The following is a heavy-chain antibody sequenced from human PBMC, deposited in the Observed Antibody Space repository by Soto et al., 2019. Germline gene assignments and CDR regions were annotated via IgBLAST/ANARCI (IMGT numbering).Heavy chain of an antibody. V-gene: IGHV1-8*01. D-gene: IGHD1-26*01. Sequence: ASVKVSCKAFGYTFASYDINWVRQATGQGLEWMGWMSPNSGTTDYAQKFQGRVTMTRDTSISTAYMELSSLTSEDTAVYFCARGIDAGVDIWGQGTTVTVSS. CDR3: ARGIDAGVDI. CDR2: MSPNSGTT. CDR1: GYTFASYD. J-gene: IGHJ6*02.